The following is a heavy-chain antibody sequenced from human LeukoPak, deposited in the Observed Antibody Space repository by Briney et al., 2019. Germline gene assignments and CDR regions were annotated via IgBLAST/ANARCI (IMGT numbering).Heavy chain of an antibody. J-gene: IGHJ6*02. V-gene: IGHV3-30*18. CDR1: GFTFSSYG. CDR2: ISYDGSNK. D-gene: IGHD6-13*01. CDR3: AKDGAQQLVSHYYYGMDV. Sequence: GRSLRLSCAASGFTFSSYGMHWVRQAPGKGLEWVAVISYDGSNKYYADSVKGRFTISRDNSKNTLYLQMNSLRAEDTAVYYCAKDGAQQLVSHYYYGMDVWGQGTTVTVSS.